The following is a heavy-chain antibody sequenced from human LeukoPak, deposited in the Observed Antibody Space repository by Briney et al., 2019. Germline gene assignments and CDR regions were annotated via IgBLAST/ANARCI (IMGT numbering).Heavy chain of an antibody. J-gene: IGHJ3*02. CDR1: GGSTSDYY. V-gene: IGHV4-59*01. CDR3: ASFPSFGGAFDI. Sequence: PSETLSLTCTVSGGSTSDYYWSWIRQAPGKGLDWIGSIYYSGSTNYNPSLRSRVTLSVDTSKNQFSLRLTSVTAADTAVYFCASFPSFGGAFDIWGQGTMVTVSS. CDR2: IYYSGST. D-gene: IGHD3-3*01.